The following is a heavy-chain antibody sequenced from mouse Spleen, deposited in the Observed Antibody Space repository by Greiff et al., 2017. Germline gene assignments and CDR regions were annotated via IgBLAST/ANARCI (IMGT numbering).Heavy chain of an antibody. CDR2: IDPEDGDT. Sequence: VQLKQSGAELVRPGASVKLSCTASGFNIKDYYMHWVKQRPEQGLEWIGRIDPEDGDTEYAPKFQGKATMTADTSSNTAYLQLSSLTSEDTAVYYCTTYYRYAYYYAMDYWGQGTSVTVSS. V-gene: IGHV14-1*01. CDR1: GFNIKDYY. J-gene: IGHJ4*01. D-gene: IGHD2-14*01. CDR3: TTYYRYAYYYAMDY.